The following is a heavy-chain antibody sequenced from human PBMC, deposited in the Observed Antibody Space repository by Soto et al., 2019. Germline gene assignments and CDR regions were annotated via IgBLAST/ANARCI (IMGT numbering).Heavy chain of an antibody. CDR2: ISYDGRNK. D-gene: IGHD2-2*01. CDR3: ARDWNQYSTYQFYYGMAV. J-gene: IGHJ6*02. Sequence: QVQLVETGGGLVQPGRSLRLSCAGSGFTFRNYGIYWVRQAPGKGLEWVAVISYDGRNKGYADSVKGRFTISRDNSKETADLQMNSLRVEDTAMYYCARDWNQYSTYQFYYGMAVWGQGTSVTVPS. CDR1: GFTFRNYG. V-gene: IGHV3-30*03.